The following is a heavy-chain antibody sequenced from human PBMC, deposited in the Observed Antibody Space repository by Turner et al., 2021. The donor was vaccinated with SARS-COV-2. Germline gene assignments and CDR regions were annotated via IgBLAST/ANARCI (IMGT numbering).Heavy chain of an antibody. D-gene: IGHD6-19*01. V-gene: IGHV1-24*01. J-gene: IGHJ6*02. Sequence: QVQLVQSGAEVKKHGASVTVSCKVSGYTLTELSMHWVRQAPGKGLEWMGGFDPEDGETIYAQKFQGRVTMTEDTSTDTAYMELSSLRAEDTAVYYCATGVAVTGTPSAYYYYYGMDVWGQGTTVTVSS. CDR2: FDPEDGET. CDR1: GYTLTELS. CDR3: ATGVAVTGTPSAYYYYYGMDV.